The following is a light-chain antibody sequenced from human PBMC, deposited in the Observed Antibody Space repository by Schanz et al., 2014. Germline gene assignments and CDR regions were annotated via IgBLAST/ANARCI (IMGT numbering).Light chain of an antibody. CDR3: QQRSDWPPIFT. V-gene: IGKV3D-20*02. CDR1: QSVSSSY. J-gene: IGKJ3*01. Sequence: EIVLTQSPGTLSLSPGERATLSCRASQSVSSSYLAWYQQKPGQAPRLLIYGASSRATGIPDRFSGSGSGTDFTLTISGLEPEDSAVYYCQQRSDWPPIFTFGPGTTVHLK. CDR2: GAS.